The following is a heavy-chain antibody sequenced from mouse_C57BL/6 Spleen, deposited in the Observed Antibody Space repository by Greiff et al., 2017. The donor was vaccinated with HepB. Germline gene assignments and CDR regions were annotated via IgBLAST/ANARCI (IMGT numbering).Heavy chain of an antibody. CDR3: AGLVPYGSSYGYFDV. V-gene: IGHV1-53*01. Sequence: VQLQQSGTELVKPGASVKLSCKASGYTFTSYWMHWVKQTPGQGLEWIGNINPSNGGTNYNEKFKSKATLTVDKSSSTAYMQLSSLTSEDTVVNEGAGLVPYGSSYGYFDVWGTGTTVTVSS. CDR2: INPSNGGT. D-gene: IGHD1-1*01. J-gene: IGHJ1*03. CDR1: GYTFTSYW.